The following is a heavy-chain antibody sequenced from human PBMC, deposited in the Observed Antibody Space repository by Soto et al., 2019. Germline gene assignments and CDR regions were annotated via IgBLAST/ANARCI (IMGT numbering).Heavy chain of an antibody. CDR2: VSGGGGST. V-gene: IGHV3-23*01. D-gene: IGHD1-26*01. J-gene: IGHJ4*02. CDR3: TRVPALYSGSSYFDY. Sequence: GSLRLSCQASGFAFSRSAMSWVRQAPGKGLEWLSSVSGGGGSTYYADAVKGRFTISRDNSKNTIYLHINTVRPEDTAIYYCTRVPALYSGSSYFDYWGQGALVTVSS. CDR1: GFAFSRSA.